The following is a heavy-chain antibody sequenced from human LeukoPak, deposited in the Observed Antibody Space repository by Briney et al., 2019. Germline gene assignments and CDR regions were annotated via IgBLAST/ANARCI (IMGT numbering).Heavy chain of an antibody. D-gene: IGHD6-13*01. CDR3: ANAGSSSWTELDH. J-gene: IGHJ4*02. CDR1: GFTFDDYA. CDR2: ISWNSGSI. V-gene: IGHV3-9*01. Sequence: GGSLRLSCAASGFTFDDYAMHWVRQAPGKGLEWVSGISWNSGSIGYADSVKGRFTISRDNAKNSLYLQMNSLRAEDTALYYCANAGSSSWTELDHWGQGTLVTVSS.